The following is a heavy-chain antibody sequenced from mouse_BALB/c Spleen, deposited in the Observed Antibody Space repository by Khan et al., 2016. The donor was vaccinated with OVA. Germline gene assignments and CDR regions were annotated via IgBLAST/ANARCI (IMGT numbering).Heavy chain of an antibody. CDR3: ARTARRKY. V-gene: IGHV3-2*02. Sequence: EVQLQESGPGLVKPSQSLSLTCTVTGYSITSGYGWNWIRQFPGNKLEWMGYISYSGSTNYNPSLKSRISIPRDTSKNQFFLPLNSVTTEETATYYGARTARRKYWGQGTTLTVSS. J-gene: IGHJ2*01. CDR1: GYSITSGYG. CDR2: ISYSGST. D-gene: IGHD1-2*01.